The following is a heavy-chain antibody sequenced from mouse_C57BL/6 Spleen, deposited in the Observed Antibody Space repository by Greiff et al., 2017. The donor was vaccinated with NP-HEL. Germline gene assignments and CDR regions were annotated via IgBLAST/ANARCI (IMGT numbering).Heavy chain of an antibody. Sequence: QVQLKESGPGLVAPSQSLSIACTVSGFSLTSYAISWVRQPPGRGLEWLGVIWTGGGTNYNSALKSRLSISKDNSKSQVFLKMNSLQTDDTARYYCARNYYGSSYNYAMDYWGQGTSVTVSS. D-gene: IGHD1-1*01. CDR3: ARNYYGSSYNYAMDY. V-gene: IGHV2-9-1*01. J-gene: IGHJ4*01. CDR2: IWTGGGT. CDR1: GFSLTSYA.